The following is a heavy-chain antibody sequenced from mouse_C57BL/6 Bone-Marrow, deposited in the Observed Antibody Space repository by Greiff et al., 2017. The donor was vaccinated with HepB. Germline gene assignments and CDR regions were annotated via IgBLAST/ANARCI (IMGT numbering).Heavy chain of an antibody. Sequence: QVQLKESGAELVRPGASVTLSCKASGYTFTDYEMHWVKQTPVHGLEWIGAIDPETGGTAYNQKFKGKAILTADKSSRTAYMELRSLTSEDASVYYVTILGPPHYYISPYAMDYWGQGTSVTVSS. CDR1: GYTFTDYE. V-gene: IGHV1-15*01. J-gene: IGHJ4*01. CDR3: TILGPPHYYISPYAMDY. CDR2: IDPETGGT. D-gene: IGHD1-2*01.